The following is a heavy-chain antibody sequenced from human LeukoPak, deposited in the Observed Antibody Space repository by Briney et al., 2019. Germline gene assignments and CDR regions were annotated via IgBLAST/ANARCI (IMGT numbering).Heavy chain of an antibody. Sequence: GGSLRLSCAASGFTFSSYAMHWVRQAPGKGLEYVSAISSNGGSTYYANSVNGRFTISRDHSKNTLYLQMGSLRAEDMAVYYCARGEEVLGYCSSNSCYAFDYWGQGTLVTVSS. V-gene: IGHV3-64*01. J-gene: IGHJ4*02. CDR1: GFTFSSYA. D-gene: IGHD2-2*01. CDR3: ARGEEVLGYCSSNSCYAFDY. CDR2: ISSNGGST.